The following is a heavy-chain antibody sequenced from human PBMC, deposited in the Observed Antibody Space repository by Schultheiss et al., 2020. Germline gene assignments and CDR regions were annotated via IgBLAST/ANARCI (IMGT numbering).Heavy chain of an antibody. J-gene: IGHJ6*02. CDR1: GFTFSSYG. V-gene: IGHV3-30*03. CDR3: ARGGSRTYSSSWYAVPTSRMDV. CDR2: ISYDGSSK. Sequence: GGSLRLSCAASGFTFSSYGMNWVRQAPGKGLEWVAVISYDGSSKYYADSVKGRFTISRDNSKNTLYLQMISLRAEDMAVYYCARGGSRTYSSSWYAVPTSRMDVWGQGTTVTVSS. D-gene: IGHD6-13*01.